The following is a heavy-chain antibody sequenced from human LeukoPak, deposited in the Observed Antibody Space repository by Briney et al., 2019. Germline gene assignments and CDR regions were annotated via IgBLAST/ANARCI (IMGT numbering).Heavy chain of an antibody. D-gene: IGHD3-9*01. Sequence: GGSLRLSCAASGFTFSSYAMSWVRQAPGKGLEWVSAISGSGGSTYYADSVKGRFTISRDNSKNTLYLQMNSLRAEDTAVYYCAKSFGGYDILTGHYEYYAFDIWGQGTMVTVSS. V-gene: IGHV3-23*01. CDR1: GFTFSSYA. CDR3: AKSFGGYDILTGHYEYYAFDI. CDR2: ISGSGGST. J-gene: IGHJ3*02.